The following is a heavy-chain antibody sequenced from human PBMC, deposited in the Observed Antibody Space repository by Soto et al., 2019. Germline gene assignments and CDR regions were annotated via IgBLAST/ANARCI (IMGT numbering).Heavy chain of an antibody. V-gene: IGHV1-8*01. CDR2: MNPNSGNT. D-gene: IGHD3-10*01. Sequence: QVQLVQSGAEVKKPGPSVKVSCKASGYTFTSYDINWVRQATGQGLEWMGWMNPNSGNTGYAQKSQGRVTMTRNTSISTAYMELSSLRSEDTAVYYCAGPSGRFDAFDIWGQGTMVTVSS. J-gene: IGHJ3*02. CDR3: AGPSGRFDAFDI. CDR1: GYTFTSYD.